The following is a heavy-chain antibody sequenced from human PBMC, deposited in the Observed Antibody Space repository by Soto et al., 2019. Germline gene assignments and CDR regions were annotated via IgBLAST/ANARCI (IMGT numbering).Heavy chain of an antibody. J-gene: IGHJ6*02. CDR3: ANHYGGSGSSASVGYYDCGMEV. Sequence: ASVKVSCKASGGTFSSYAISWVRQAPGQGLEWMGGKIPILGTAEYAQKFQGRVTITADESTSTAYMELSSLRSEDTAVYYCANHYGGSGSSASVGYYDCGMEVWGQGTTVTVPS. CDR2: KIPILGTA. CDR1: GGTFSSYA. D-gene: IGHD3-10*01. V-gene: IGHV1-69*13.